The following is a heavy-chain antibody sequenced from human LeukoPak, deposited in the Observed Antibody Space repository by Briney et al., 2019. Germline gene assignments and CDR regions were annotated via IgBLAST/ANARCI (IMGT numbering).Heavy chain of an antibody. CDR3: ARDNELSM. J-gene: IGHJ4*02. CDR2: ISYDGSNK. V-gene: IGHV3-30*04. Sequence: GGSLRLPCAASGFTFSSYAMHWVRQALGKGLEWVAVISYDGSNKYYADSVKGRFTISRDNSKNTLYLQMNSLRAEDTAVYYCARDNELSMWGQGTLVTVSS. D-gene: IGHD1-1*01. CDR1: GFTFSSYA.